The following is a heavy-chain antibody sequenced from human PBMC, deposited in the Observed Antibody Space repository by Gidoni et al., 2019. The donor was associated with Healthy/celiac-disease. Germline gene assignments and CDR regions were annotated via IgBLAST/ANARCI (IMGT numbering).Heavy chain of an antibody. D-gene: IGHD7-27*01. CDR3: ARGGRNMGNYYGMDV. J-gene: IGHJ6*02. V-gene: IGHV3-33*01. CDR1: GFTSSSYG. Sequence: QVQLVESGGGVVQPGRSLRLSCAASGFTSSSYGMHWGRQAPGKGLVGVAVIWYDGSNKYYADSVKGRFTISRDNSKSTLYLQMNSLRAEDTAVYYCARGGRNMGNYYGMDVWGQGTTVTVSS. CDR2: IWYDGSNK.